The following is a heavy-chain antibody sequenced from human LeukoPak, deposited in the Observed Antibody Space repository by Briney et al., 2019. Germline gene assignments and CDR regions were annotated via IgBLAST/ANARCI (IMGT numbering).Heavy chain of an antibody. CDR2: IYYSGST. D-gene: IGHD3-3*01. V-gene: IGHV4-59*01. CDR1: GGSISSYY. J-gene: IGHJ5*02. CDR3: ARGLRFLEWLSWFDP. Sequence: KPSETLSLTCAVSGGSISSYYWSWIRQPPGKGLEWIGYIYYSGSTNYNPSLKSRVTISVDTSKNQFSLKLSSVTAADTAVYYCARGLRFLEWLSWFDPWGQGTLVTVSS.